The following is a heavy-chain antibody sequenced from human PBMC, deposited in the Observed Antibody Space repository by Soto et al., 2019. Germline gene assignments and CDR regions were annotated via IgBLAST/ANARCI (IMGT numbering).Heavy chain of an antibody. J-gene: IGHJ5*02. V-gene: IGHV3-53*01. CDR3: ARDPQTPIAAAGSFDP. D-gene: IGHD6-13*01. CDR1: GFTVSSNY. Sequence: PGGSLRLSCAASGFTVSSNYMSWVRQAPGKGLEWVSVIYSGGSTYYADSVKGRFTIPRDNSKNTLYLQMNSLRAEDTAVYYCARDPQTPIAAAGSFDPWGQGTLVTVSS. CDR2: IYSGGST.